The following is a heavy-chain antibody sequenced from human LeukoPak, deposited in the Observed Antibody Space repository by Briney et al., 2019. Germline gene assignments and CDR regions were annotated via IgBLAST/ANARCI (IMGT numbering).Heavy chain of an antibody. V-gene: IGHV3-30*02. J-gene: IGHJ4*02. CDR1: GFTFNNYA. CDR3: AKGIRFLEWLPGY. CDR2: IRYDGSNK. D-gene: IGHD3-3*01. Sequence: GGSLRLSCAASGFTFNNYAMTWVRQAPGKGLEWVAFIRYDGSNKYYADSVKGRFTISRDNSKNTLYLQMNSLRAEDTAVYYCAKGIRFLEWLPGYWGQGTLVTVSS.